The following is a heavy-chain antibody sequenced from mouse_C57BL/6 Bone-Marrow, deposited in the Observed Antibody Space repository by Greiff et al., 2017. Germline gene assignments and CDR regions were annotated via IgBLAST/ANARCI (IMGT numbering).Heavy chain of an antibody. CDR1: GYTFTSYG. CDR2: IYPRSGNT. V-gene: IGHV1-81*01. Sequence: QVQLKQSGAELARPGASVKLSCKASGYTFTSYGISWVKQRTGPGLEWIGEIYPRSGNTYYNEKFKGKATLTADKSSSTAYMELRSLTSEDSAVYFCARSPGGYFDYWGQGTTLTVSS. CDR3: ARSPGGYFDY. J-gene: IGHJ2*01.